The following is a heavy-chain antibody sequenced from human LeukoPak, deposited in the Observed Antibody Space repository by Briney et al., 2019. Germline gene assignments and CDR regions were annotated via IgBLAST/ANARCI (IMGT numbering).Heavy chain of an antibody. Sequence: SETLSLTCTVSGGSISSYYWSWIRQPPGKGLEWIGYIYYSGSTNYNPSLKSRVTISVDTSMNQFSLKLSSVTAADTAVYYCARERPASYMDVWGKGTTVTVSS. V-gene: IGHV4-59*01. CDR3: ARERPASYMDV. J-gene: IGHJ6*03. CDR2: IYYSGST. CDR1: GGSISSYY. D-gene: IGHD2-2*01.